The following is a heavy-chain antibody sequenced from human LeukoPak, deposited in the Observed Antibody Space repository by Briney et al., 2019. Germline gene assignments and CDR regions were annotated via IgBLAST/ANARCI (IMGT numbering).Heavy chain of an antibody. CDR1: GGSFSGYY. Sequence: PSETLSLTCAVYGGSFSGYYWSWIRQPPGKGLEWIGEINHGGSINYNPSLKSRVTISVDTSKNQFFLKLNSVTAADTAVYYCARGRLNMVRGVMGDYWGQGTLVTVSS. V-gene: IGHV4-34*01. CDR3: ARGRLNMVRGVMGDY. J-gene: IGHJ4*02. CDR2: INHGGSI. D-gene: IGHD3-10*01.